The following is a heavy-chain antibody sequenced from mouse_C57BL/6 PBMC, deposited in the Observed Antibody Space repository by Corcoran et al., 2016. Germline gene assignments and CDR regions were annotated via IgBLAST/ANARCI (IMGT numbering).Heavy chain of an antibody. CDR3: ARPLDY. J-gene: IGHJ2*01. CDR1: GYTFTDYY. V-gene: IGHV1-26*01. Sequence: EVQLQQSGPELVKPGASVKISCKASGYTFTDYYMNWVKQSHGKSLEWIGDINPNNGGTSYNQKFKGKATLTVDKSSSTAYMELRSLTSEDSAVYYCARPLDYWGQGITLTVSS. CDR2: INPNNGGT.